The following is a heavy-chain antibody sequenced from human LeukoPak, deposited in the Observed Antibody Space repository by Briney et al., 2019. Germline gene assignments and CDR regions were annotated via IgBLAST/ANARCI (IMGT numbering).Heavy chain of an antibody. Sequence: SVKVSCKASGGTFSSYAISWVRKAPGQGLEWMGGIIPIFGTANYAQKFQGRVTITADESTSTAYMELSSLRSEDTAVYYCARSIGDFSSSWSYYYYYGMDVWGQGTTVTVSS. CDR1: GGTFSSYA. V-gene: IGHV1-69*13. CDR3: ARSIGDFSSSWSYYYYYGMDV. J-gene: IGHJ6*02. CDR2: IIPIFGTA. D-gene: IGHD6-13*01.